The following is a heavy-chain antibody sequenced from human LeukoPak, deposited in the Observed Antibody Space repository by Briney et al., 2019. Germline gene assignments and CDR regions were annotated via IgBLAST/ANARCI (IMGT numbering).Heavy chain of an antibody. CDR2: IKQDGSEK. CDR3: ARDVSEYCSSTSCSNPFDY. V-gene: IGHV3-7*01. CDR1: RFTFTDYS. Sequence: GGSLRLSCVASRFTFTDYSMNWVRQAPGKGLEWVANIKQDGSEKYYVDSVKGRFTISRDNAKNSLYLQMNSLRAEDTAVYYCARDVSEYCSSTSCSNPFDYWGQGTLVTVSS. J-gene: IGHJ4*02. D-gene: IGHD2-2*01.